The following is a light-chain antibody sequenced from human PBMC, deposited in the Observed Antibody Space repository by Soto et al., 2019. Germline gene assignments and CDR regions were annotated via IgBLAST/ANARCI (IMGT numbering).Light chain of an antibody. V-gene: IGKV3-11*01. CDR1: QNVGST. J-gene: IGKJ2*01. CDR3: QQSNTWSYT. CDR2: DAF. Sequence: IVLTQSPGTLSLSPWERATLSCRASQNVGSTLAWYQHKPGQAPRLLIYDAFNRATGIPARFSGDGSGTDFTLTISSLEAEDFAVYSCQQSNTWSYTFGQGTRLEIK.